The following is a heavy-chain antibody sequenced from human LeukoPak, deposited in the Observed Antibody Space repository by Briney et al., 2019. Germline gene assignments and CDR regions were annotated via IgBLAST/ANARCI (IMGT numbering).Heavy chain of an antibody. CDR3: ARDRYSGYDPVAFDI. CDR1: GFTFSSYA. D-gene: IGHD5-12*01. Sequence: GGSLRLPCAASGFTFSSYAMHWVRQAPGKGLEWVAVISYDGSNKYYADSVKGRFTISRDNPKNTLYLQMNSLRAEDTAVYYCARDRYSGYDPVAFDIWGQGTMVTVSS. J-gene: IGHJ3*02. V-gene: IGHV3-30-3*01. CDR2: ISYDGSNK.